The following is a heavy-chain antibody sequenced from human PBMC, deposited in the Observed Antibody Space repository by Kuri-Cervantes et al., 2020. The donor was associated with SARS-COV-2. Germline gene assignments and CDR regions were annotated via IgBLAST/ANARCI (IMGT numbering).Heavy chain of an antibody. J-gene: IGHJ6*03. CDR2: IYTTGTT. D-gene: IGHD7-27*01. CDR1: GDPMSSGNYY. CDR3: AKLIWGSYYYYMDV. Sequence: LRLSCTVSGDPMSSGNYYWSWIRQPAGKGLEWIGHIYTTGTTNYNPSLKSRVSISVDKSKNQFSLKLSSVTAADTAVYYCAKLIWGSYYYYMDVWGKGTTVTVSS. V-gene: IGHV4-61*09.